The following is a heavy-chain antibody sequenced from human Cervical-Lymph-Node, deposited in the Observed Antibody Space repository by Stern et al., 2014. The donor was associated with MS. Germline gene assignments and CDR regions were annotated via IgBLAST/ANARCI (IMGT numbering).Heavy chain of an antibody. Sequence: QVQLMQSGAEVKRPGASVRVSCKASGYTFDSYGISWVRQAPGQGLEWMGWITTYNGDTMYTQKLQGRVTMTADTSTSTAYMELRSLRSDDAAVYYCAREAPNCSGGSCYPRIDYWGQGTLVTVSS. V-gene: IGHV1-18*01. D-gene: IGHD2-15*01. CDR1: GYTFDSYG. CDR2: ITTYNGDT. CDR3: AREAPNCSGGSCYPRIDY. J-gene: IGHJ4*02.